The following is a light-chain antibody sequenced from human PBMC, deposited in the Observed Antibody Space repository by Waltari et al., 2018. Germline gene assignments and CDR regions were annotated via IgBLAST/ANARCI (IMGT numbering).Light chain of an antibody. J-gene: IGKJ2*01. CDR2: GSS. CDR1: QSVRSNY. V-gene: IGKV3-20*01. CDR3: QQYGRSWNT. Sequence: EIVLTQFPGTLSLSPGARATLSCRASQSVRSNYLAWYQQRPGQAPRLLIHGSSSRATGIPDRFSGSGSGTDFTLTISRLEPEDFAVYYCQQYGRSWNTFGQGTKLEIK.